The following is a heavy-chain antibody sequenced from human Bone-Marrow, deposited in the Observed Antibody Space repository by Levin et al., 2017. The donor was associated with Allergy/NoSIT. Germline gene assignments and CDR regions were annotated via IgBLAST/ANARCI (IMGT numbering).Heavy chain of an antibody. CDR1: GFTFDDYA. J-gene: IGHJ4*02. Sequence: LSLTCAASGFTFDDYAMHWVRQAPGKGLEWVSGISWNSGSIGYADSVKGRFTISRDNAKNSLYLQMNSLRAEDTALYYCAKGGGDYIWGLFDYWGQGTLVTVSS. CDR3: AKGGGDYIWGLFDY. CDR2: ISWNSGSI. D-gene: IGHD3-16*01. V-gene: IGHV3-9*01.